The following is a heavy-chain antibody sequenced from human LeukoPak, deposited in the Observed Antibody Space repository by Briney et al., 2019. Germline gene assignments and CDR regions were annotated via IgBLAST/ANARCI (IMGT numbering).Heavy chain of an antibody. CDR1: AFSFSSYA. CDR3: VYSGNFRFDY. V-gene: IGHV3-74*01. D-gene: IGHD1-26*01. J-gene: IGHJ4*02. CDR2: ISPDGTST. Sequence: GGSLRLSCAASAFSFSSYAMIWVRQVPGKGLVWVSRISPDGTSTTYADSVKGRFTISRDNAKNTLYLQMNTLRAEDTAVYYCVYSGNFRFDYWGQGTLVTVSS.